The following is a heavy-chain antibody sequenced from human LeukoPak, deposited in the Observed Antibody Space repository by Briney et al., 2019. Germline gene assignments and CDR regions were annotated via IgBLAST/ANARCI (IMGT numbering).Heavy chain of an antibody. CDR2: ISNDGTST. D-gene: IGHD3-10*01. CDR1: GVTFSSHS. CDR3: ARGWFGPDS. V-gene: IGHV3-74*01. J-gene: IGHJ5*01. Sequence: PGGSLRLSCAASGVTFSSHSMHWVRQAPGKGLVWVSGISNDGTSTTYADSVKGRFTISRDNAKNTLYLQMHSLRAEDTAVYSCARGWFGPDSSGQGTLVTVSS.